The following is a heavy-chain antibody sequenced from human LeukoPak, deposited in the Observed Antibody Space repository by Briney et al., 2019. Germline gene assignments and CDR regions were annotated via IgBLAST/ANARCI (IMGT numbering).Heavy chain of an antibody. CDR3: KKASRHLSKRITMIVVVITLFDY. D-gene: IGHD3-22*01. Sequence: PGGSLRLSCAASGFTVSSNEMSWVRQAPGKGLEWVSSISGGSTYYADSRKGRFTISRDNSKNTLHLQMNSLRAEDTAVYYCKKASRHLSKRITMIVVVITLFDYWGQGTLVTVSS. J-gene: IGHJ4*02. CDR1: GFTVSSNE. CDR2: ISGGST. V-gene: IGHV3-38-3*01.